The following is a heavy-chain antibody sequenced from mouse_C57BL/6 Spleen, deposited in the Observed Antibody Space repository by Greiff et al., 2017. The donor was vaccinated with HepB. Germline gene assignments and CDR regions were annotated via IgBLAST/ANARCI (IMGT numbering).Heavy chain of an antibody. CDR1: GFTFTDYY. Sequence: EVKLMESGGGLVQPGGSLSLSCAASGFTFTDYYMSWVRQPPGKALEWLGFIRNKANGYTTEYSASVKGRFTISRDNSKSILYLQMNALRAEDSATYYCARYIVAPYFDYWGQGTTLTVSS. CDR3: ARYIVAPYFDY. D-gene: IGHD1-1*01. CDR2: IRNKANGYTT. V-gene: IGHV7-3*01. J-gene: IGHJ2*01.